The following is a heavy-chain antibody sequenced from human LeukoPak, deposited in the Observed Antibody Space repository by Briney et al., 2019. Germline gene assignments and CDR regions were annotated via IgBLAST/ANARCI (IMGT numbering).Heavy chain of an antibody. J-gene: IGHJ4*02. Sequence: GGSPRLSCEASGFTFSNHNMNWVRQAPGKGLEWVSSINSRSNYIYYADSVKGRFTISRDNAKESLYLQMNSLRAEDTALYFCARDRVSVIPALDYWGQGTLVIVSS. CDR3: ARDRVSVIPALDY. V-gene: IGHV3-21*01. D-gene: IGHD2/OR15-2a*01. CDR2: INSRSNYI. CDR1: GFTFSNHN.